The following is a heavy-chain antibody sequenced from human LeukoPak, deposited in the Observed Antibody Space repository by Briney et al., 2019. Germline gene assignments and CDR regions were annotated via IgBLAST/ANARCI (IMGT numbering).Heavy chain of an antibody. Sequence: SETLFLTCTVSGGSISSGGYYWSWIRQHPGKGLEWIGYIYYSGSTYYNPSLKSRVTISVDTSKNQFSLKLSSVTAADTAVYYCARGYDDSSGYYYPPFDYWGQGTLVTVSS. V-gene: IGHV4-31*03. D-gene: IGHD3-22*01. CDR1: GGSISSGGYY. J-gene: IGHJ4*02. CDR3: ARGYDDSSGYYYPPFDY. CDR2: IYYSGST.